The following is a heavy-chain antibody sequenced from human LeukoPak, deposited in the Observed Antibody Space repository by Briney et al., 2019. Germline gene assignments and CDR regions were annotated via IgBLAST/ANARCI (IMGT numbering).Heavy chain of an antibody. V-gene: IGHV3-53*01. CDR3: ARDMGWAFDY. CDR2: IYSGGST. Sequence: PGGSLRLSCAASGFTVSSNYMSWVRHAPGKGLEWVSVIYSGGSTYYADSVKARFTISRDNSKNTLYLQMSSLRAEDTAVYYCARDMGWAFDYWGQGALVTVSS. J-gene: IGHJ4*02. D-gene: IGHD1-26*01. CDR1: GFTVSSNY.